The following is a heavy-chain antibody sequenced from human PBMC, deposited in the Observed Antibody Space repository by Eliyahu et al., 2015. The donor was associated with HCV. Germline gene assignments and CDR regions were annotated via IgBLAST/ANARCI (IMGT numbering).Heavy chain of an antibody. J-gene: IGHJ6*02. CDR3: ARWRLWSSYGMDV. CDR1: GFTFSSYS. CDR2: ISTSSSYK. D-gene: IGHD3-10*01. Sequence: EVQLVESGGGLVTPGGSLRLSCAASGFTFSSYSISWVRQAPGKGLEWVSSISTSSSYKYYTDSVKGRFTISRDNAKNLLYLQMNSLRAEDTAVYYCARWRLWSSYGMDVWGQGTTVTVSS. V-gene: IGHV3-21*01.